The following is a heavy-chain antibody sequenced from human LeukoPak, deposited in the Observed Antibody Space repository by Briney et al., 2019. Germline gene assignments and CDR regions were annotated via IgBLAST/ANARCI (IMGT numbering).Heavy chain of an antibody. J-gene: IGHJ3*02. V-gene: IGHV1-69*06. CDR2: IIPIFGTA. CDR1: GGTFSSYA. CDR3: ARELWSYAFDI. Sequence: ASVKVSCKASGGTFSSYAISWVRQAPGQGLEWMGGIIPIFGTANYAQKFQGRVTITADKSTSTAYMELSSLRSEDTAVYYCARELWSYAFDIWGQGTMVTVSS. D-gene: IGHD5-18*01.